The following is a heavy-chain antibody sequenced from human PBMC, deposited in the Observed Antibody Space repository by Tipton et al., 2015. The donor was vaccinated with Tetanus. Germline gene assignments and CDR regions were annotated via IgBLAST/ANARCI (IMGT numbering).Heavy chain of an antibody. CDR2: IPHSGTT. J-gene: IGHJ4*02. D-gene: IGHD2-2*01. CDR1: GGYISSDAHY. V-gene: IGHV4-61*08. CDR3: ARGWSECSSWSCSPFDS. Sequence: TLSLTCTVSGGYISSDAHYWSWIRQAPGKGLEWLGYIPHSGTTNYNPSLMNRVSMSLDTSKQQFSLSLTSATAADTAVYYCARGWSECSSWSCSPFDSWGQGTLVTVSS.